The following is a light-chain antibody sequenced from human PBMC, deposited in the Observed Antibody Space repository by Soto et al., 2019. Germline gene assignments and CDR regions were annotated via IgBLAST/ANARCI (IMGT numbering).Light chain of an antibody. CDR2: WAS. V-gene: IGKV4-1*01. CDR3: QQYESTPPT. Sequence: DIVMTQSPDSLAVSLGERATINCKSSQSVFYSSNNKNYLAWYQQRPGQPPKLLIYWASTRESGVPERFSGSGSGTDFTLAISSLQAEDVAVYYFQQYESTPPTCGQGTKLEIK. CDR1: QSVFYSSNNKNY. J-gene: IGKJ2*01.